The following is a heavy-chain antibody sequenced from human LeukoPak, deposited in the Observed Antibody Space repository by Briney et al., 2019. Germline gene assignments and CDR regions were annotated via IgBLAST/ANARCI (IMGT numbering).Heavy chain of an antibody. J-gene: IGHJ6*02. Sequence: GGSLRLSCAASGFTFSSYAMHWVRQAPGKGLEWVAVISYDGSNKYYADSVKGRFTISRDNSKNTLYLQMNSLRAEDTAVHYCARAGYSSSWYGNGMDVWGQGTTVTVSS. D-gene: IGHD6-13*01. CDR2: ISYDGSNK. CDR1: GFTFSSYA. V-gene: IGHV3-30-3*01. CDR3: ARAGYSSSWYGNGMDV.